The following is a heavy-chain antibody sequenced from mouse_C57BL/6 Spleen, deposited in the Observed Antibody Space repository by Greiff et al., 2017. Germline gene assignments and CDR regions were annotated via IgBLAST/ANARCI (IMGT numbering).Heavy chain of an antibody. J-gene: IGHJ1*03. CDR3: ARHAPGWYFDV. CDR2: IYPGDGDT. Sequence: VQRVESGPELVKPGASVKISCKASGYAFSSSWMNWVKQRPGKGLEWIGRIYPGDGDTNYNGKFKGKATLTADKSSSTAYMQLSSLTSEDSAVYFCARHAPGWYFDVWGTGTTVTVSS. CDR1: GYAFSSSW. V-gene: IGHV1-82*01.